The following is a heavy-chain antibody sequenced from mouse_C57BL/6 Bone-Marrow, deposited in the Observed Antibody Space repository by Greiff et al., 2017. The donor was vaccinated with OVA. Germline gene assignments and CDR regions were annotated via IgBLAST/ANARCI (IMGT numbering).Heavy chain of an antibody. CDR1: GYTFTSYW. CDR2: IDPSDSYT. CDR3: ARSHYAPRGYAMDY. J-gene: IGHJ4*01. V-gene: IGHV1-50*01. Sequence: QVQLQQPGAELVKPGASVRLSCKASGYTFTSYWMQWVKQRPGQGLEWIGAIDPSDSYTNYNQKFKGKATLTVDTSSSTAYMQLSSLTSEDSAVYYCARSHYAPRGYAMDYWGQGTSVTVSS. D-gene: IGHD1-1*01.